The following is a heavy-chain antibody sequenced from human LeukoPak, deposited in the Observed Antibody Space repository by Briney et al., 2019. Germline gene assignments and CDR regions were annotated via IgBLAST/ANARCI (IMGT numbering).Heavy chain of an antibody. CDR1: GFTFSSYG. CDR2: IWYDGSNK. J-gene: IGHJ4*02. CDR3: AREAVLEDYFDY. V-gene: IGHV3-33*01. D-gene: IGHD3-16*01. Sequence: GRSLRLSCAASGFTFSSYGMRWVRQAPGKGLEWVAVIWYDGSNKYYADSVKGRFTISRDNSKNTLYLQMNSLRAEDTAVYYCAREAVLEDYFDYWGQGTLVTVSS.